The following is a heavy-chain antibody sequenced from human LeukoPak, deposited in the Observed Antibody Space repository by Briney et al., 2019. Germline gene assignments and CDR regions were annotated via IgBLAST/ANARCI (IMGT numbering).Heavy chain of an antibody. CDR1: GFTFSGSA. D-gene: IGHD2-15*01. J-gene: IGHJ4*02. Sequence: GGSLRLSCAASGFTFSGSAMHWVRQASGNGLERVGRIRSKANSYATAYAASVKGRFTISRDDSKNTAYLQMNSLKTEDTAVYYCTSPPQLGYCSGGSCHDYWGQGTLVTVSS. CDR3: TSPPQLGYCSGGSCHDY. CDR2: IRSKANSYAT. V-gene: IGHV3-73*01.